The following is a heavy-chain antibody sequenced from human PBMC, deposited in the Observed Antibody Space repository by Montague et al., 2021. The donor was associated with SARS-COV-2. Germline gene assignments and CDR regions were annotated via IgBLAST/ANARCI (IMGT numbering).Heavy chain of an antibody. CDR3: ARVPLYFEGFDS. Sequence: SETLSLTCAVLGGSLSNNYWTWVRKPPGKGMGWNGEVNHSGGTTHYNTSHKGSVKISVDRSSNQMSLNLVSVTAAATAVYYCARVPLYFEGFDSWGPGILVAVSS. V-gene: IGHV4-34*01. CDR1: GGSLSNNY. J-gene: IGHJ4*02. D-gene: IGHD3-9*01. CDR2: VNHSGGT.